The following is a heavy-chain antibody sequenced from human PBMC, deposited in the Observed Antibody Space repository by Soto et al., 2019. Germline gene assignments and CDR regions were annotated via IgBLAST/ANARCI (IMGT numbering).Heavy chain of an antibody. V-gene: IGHV4-31*03. J-gene: IGHJ5*02. CDR1: GGSISSGGYY. CDR2: IYYSGST. D-gene: IGHD2-2*01. CDR3: ARGFCSSTTCYPDH. Sequence: SETLSLTCTISGGSISSGGYYWSWIRQHPGEGLEWIGYIYYSGSTYYKPSLESRLTISGDPSKNQFSLKLTSVTAADTVVYYCARGFCSSTTCYPDHWGQGTLVTVSS.